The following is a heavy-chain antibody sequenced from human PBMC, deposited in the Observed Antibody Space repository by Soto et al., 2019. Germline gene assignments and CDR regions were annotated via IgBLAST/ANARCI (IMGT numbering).Heavy chain of an antibody. CDR2: ISGSGGST. D-gene: IGHD6-13*01. Sequence: GGSLRLSCAASGFTFSSYAMSWVRQAPGKGLEWVSAISGSGGSTYYADSVKGRFTISRDNPKNTLYLQMNSLRAEDTAVYYCAKDPLSAGSSSWYRDYYYGMDVWGQGTTVTVSS. CDR3: AKDPLSAGSSSWYRDYYYGMDV. J-gene: IGHJ6*02. V-gene: IGHV3-23*01. CDR1: GFTFSSYA.